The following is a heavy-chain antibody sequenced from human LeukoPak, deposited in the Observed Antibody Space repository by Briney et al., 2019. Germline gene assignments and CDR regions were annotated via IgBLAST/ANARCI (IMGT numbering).Heavy chain of an antibody. CDR3: AKPIGYSYGSLDY. CDR2: ISGSGGST. J-gene: IGHJ4*02. Sequence: PGGSLRLSCAASGFTFSSYAMSWVRQAPGNGLEWVSAISGSGGSTYYADSVKGRFTISRDNSKNTLYLQMNSLRAEDTAVYYCAKPIGYSYGSLDYWGQGTLVTVSS. D-gene: IGHD5-18*01. V-gene: IGHV3-23*01. CDR1: GFTFSSYA.